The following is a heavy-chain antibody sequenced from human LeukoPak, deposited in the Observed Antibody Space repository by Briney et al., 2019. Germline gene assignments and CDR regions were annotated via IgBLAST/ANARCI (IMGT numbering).Heavy chain of an antibody. CDR3: ARGPYCGGDCYSFYYFDY. Sequence: PGGSLRLSCAASGFTFSSYAMHWVRQAPGKGLEYVSVISSNGGSTYYANSVKGRFTISRDNSKSTLYLQMGSLRAEDMAVYYCARGPYCGGDCYSFYYFDYWGQGTLVTVSS. V-gene: IGHV3-64*01. D-gene: IGHD2-21*02. CDR2: ISSNGGST. J-gene: IGHJ4*02. CDR1: GFTFSSYA.